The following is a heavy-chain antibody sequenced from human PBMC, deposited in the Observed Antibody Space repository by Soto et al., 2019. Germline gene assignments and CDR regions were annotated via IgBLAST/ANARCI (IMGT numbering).Heavy chain of an antibody. CDR2: ISHDGRDK. Sequence: GGSLRLSCAASGFPFGDFGMHWLRQAPGKGLEWVAVISHDGRDKFYADSVKARFTISRDNSKDMVYLQMNSLRVEDTGVYYCAKDVLFCSGGSCLVGPAYKYDRWGQGTLVTVSS. CDR3: AKDVLFCSGGSCLVGPAYKYDR. CDR1: GFPFGDFG. V-gene: IGHV3-30*18. J-gene: IGHJ4*02. D-gene: IGHD2-15*01.